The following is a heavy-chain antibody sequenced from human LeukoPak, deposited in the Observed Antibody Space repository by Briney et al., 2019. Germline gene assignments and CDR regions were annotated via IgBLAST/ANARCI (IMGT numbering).Heavy chain of an antibody. V-gene: IGHV1-2*02. CDR2: INPNSGGT. J-gene: IGHJ6*02. Sequence: ASVKVSCKASGYTFTGYYMHWVRQAPGQGLEWMGWINPNSGGTNYAQKFQGRVTMTRDTSISTAYMELSRLRSDDTAVYYCARDSELDSYYYYYYGMDVWGQGTTVTVSS. D-gene: IGHD1-7*01. CDR1: GYTFTGYY. CDR3: ARDSELDSYYYYYYGMDV.